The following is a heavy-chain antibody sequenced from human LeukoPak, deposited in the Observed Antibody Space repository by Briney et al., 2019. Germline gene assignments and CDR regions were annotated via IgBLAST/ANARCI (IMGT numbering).Heavy chain of an antibody. D-gene: IGHD6-6*01. V-gene: IGHV1-2*02. CDR3: ARGSLIEYSSSSQNWFDP. CDR1: GYTFTAYY. CDR2: INPNSGVT. Sequence: ASVKVSCKASGYTFTAYYMHWVRQAPGQGLEWMGWINPNSGVTNYAQKFQGRVTMTRDTSISTAYMDLSRLRSDDTAVYYCARGSLIEYSSSSQNWFDPWGQGTLVTVSS. J-gene: IGHJ5*02.